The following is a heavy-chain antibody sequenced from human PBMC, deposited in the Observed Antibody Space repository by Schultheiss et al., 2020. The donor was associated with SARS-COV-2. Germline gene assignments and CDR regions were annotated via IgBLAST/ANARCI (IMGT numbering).Heavy chain of an antibody. CDR2: INHSGST. J-gene: IGHJ6*02. CDR1: GGSISSSNW. V-gene: IGHV4-4*02. Sequence: GSLRLSCAVSGGSISSSNWWSWVRQPPGKGLEWIGEINHSGSTNYNPSLKSRVTISVDTSKNQFSLKLSSVTAADTAVYYCARSPGVDTAMERYGMDVWGQGTTVTVSS. D-gene: IGHD5-18*01. CDR3: ARSPGVDTAMERYGMDV.